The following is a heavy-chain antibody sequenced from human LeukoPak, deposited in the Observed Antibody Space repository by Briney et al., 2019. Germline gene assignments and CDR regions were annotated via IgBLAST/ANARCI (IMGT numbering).Heavy chain of an antibody. CDR3: AKISPYYYDSSRYYP. CDR1: GFTFSSYS. J-gene: IGHJ5*02. Sequence: GGSLRLSCAASGFTFSSYSMNWVRQAPGKGLEWVSAISGSGVSKYYADSVKGRFTISIDNSKNTVYLQMNGLRAEDTAVYYCAKISPYYYDSSRYYPWGQGTLVTVSS. D-gene: IGHD3-22*01. V-gene: IGHV3-23*01. CDR2: ISGSGVSK.